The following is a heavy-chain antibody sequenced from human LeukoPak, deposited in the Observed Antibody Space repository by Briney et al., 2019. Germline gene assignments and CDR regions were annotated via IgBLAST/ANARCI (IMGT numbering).Heavy chain of an antibody. V-gene: IGHV1-18*01. CDR3: ARDHTYYYDSSGLQS. CDR1: GYTFTSYG. Sequence: ASVKVSCKASGYTFTSYGISWVRQAPGQGLEWMGWISAYNGNTNYAQKLQGRVTMTTDTSTSTAYMELRSLRSDDTAVYYCARDHTYYYDSSGLQSWGQGTLVTVSS. J-gene: IGHJ4*02. D-gene: IGHD3-22*01. CDR2: ISAYNGNT.